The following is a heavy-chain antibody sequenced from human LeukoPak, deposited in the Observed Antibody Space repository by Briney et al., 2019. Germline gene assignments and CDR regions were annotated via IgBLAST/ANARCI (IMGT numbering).Heavy chain of an antibody. Sequence: SETLSLTCSVSGGSIGSSNYPWGWIRQPPGKGLEWIGTIYYTGNTYYNPSLKSRVTISVDTSKNQFSLKVSSVTAADTAVYYCARKAYCGGDCFSAYYYYYMDVWGRGTTVTVSS. CDR3: ARKAYCGGDCFSAYYYYYMDV. D-gene: IGHD2-21*02. J-gene: IGHJ6*03. CDR2: IYYTGNT. V-gene: IGHV4-39*01. CDR1: GGSIGSSNYP.